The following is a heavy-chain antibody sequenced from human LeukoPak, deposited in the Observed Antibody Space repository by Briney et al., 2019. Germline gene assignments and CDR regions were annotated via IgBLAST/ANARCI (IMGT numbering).Heavy chain of an antibody. Sequence: ASVKVSCKAPGGTFSSYAISWVRQAPGQGLEWMGGIIPIFGTANYAQKFQGRVTITADESTSTAYMELSSLRSEDTAVYYCARERYCSGGSCYSADYWGQGTLVTVSS. D-gene: IGHD2-15*01. J-gene: IGHJ4*02. V-gene: IGHV1-69*13. CDR3: ARERYCSGGSCYSADY. CDR2: IIPIFGTA. CDR1: GGTFSSYA.